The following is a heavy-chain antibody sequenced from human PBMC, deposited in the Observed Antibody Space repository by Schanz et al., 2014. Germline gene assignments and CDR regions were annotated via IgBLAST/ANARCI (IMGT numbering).Heavy chain of an antibody. CDR1: GFTFNGAY. V-gene: IGHV3-48*02. CDR3: ARGPGGATYTHVDS. CDR2: ISSGSFTS. D-gene: IGHD1-26*01. J-gene: IGHJ5*01. Sequence: EIHLVESGGGLVMPGGSLRLSCAASGFTFNGAYMTWVRQAPGKGLEWVSYISSGSFTSYYADSLKGRFTISRDDAKNTLYLQMNRLKDEDTAVYYCARGPGGATYTHVDSWGQGTLVAVSS.